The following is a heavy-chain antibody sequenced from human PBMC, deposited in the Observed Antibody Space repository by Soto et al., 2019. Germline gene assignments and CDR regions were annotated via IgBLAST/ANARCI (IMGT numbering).Heavy chain of an antibody. D-gene: IGHD3-16*01. Sequence: EVQLLESGGGLVQPGGSLRLSCAASGFTFSSYAMGWVRQAPGKGLQWISVISSSGGSTYYADSVKGRFTIAKDNSKDTLFLDMNSLRAEDSAVYYCARRDYVYSWGSYDYWGQGTLVTVSS. CDR2: ISSSGGST. CDR3: ARRDYVYSWGSYDY. J-gene: IGHJ4*02. V-gene: IGHV3-23*01. CDR1: GFTFSSYA.